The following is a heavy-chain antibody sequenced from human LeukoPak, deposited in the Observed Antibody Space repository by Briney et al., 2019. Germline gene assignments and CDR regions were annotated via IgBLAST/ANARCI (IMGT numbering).Heavy chain of an antibody. CDR2: ISGSGEDT. CDR3: AKAKGGL. D-gene: IGHD2-15*01. J-gene: IGHJ4*02. CDR1: RFTFRDYA. Sequence: AGGSLRLSCAASRFTFRDYAMNWVRQAPGKGLEWVSSISGSGEDTHFADSVKGRFTVSRDNSRNTLFLQMDSLRVEDTAVYHCAKAKGGLWGQGTLVAVSS. V-gene: IGHV3-23*01.